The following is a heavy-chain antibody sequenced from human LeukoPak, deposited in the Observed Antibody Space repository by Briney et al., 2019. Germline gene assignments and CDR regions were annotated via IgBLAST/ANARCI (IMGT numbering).Heavy chain of an antibody. D-gene: IGHD6-6*01. Sequence: PGGSLRLSCAASGFTFSSYAMHWVHQAPGKGLEWVAVISYDGSNKYYADSVKGRFTISRDNSKNTLYLQMNSLRAEDTAVYYCARGIAAFDYWGQGTLVTVSS. V-gene: IGHV3-30-3*01. CDR3: ARGIAAFDY. CDR1: GFTFSSYA. J-gene: IGHJ4*02. CDR2: ISYDGSNK.